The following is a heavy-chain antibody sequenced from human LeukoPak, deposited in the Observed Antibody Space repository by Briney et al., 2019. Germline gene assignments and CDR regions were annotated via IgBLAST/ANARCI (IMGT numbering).Heavy chain of an antibody. CDR2: IYSGGST. J-gene: IGHJ4*02. CDR3: ARHQEDYYYDSSGPFDY. D-gene: IGHD3-22*01. Sequence: GGSLRLSCAASGFTVSSNYMSWVRQAPGKGLEWVSVIYSGGSTYYADSVKGRFTISRDNSKNTLYLQMNSLRAEDTAVYYCARHQEDYYYDSSGPFDYWGQGTLVTVSS. CDR1: GFTVSSNY. V-gene: IGHV3-66*04.